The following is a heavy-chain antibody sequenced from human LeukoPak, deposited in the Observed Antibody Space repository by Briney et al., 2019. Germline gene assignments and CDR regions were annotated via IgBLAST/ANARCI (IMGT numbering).Heavy chain of an antibody. D-gene: IGHD6-19*01. CDR1: GGSISSSSYY. CDR3: ARKQLIGFTDY. CDR2: MYYSGRT. Sequence: PSETLSLTCTVSGGSISSSSYYWGWIRQPPGKGLEWIGSMYYSGRTYYNPSLKSRVIISVDTSKNQLSLKLSSVTAADTAVYYCARKQLIGFTDYWGQGTLVTVSS. V-gene: IGHV4-39*07. J-gene: IGHJ4*02.